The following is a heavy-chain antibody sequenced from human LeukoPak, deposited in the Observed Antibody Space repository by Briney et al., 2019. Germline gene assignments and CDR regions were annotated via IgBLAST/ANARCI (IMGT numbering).Heavy chain of an antibody. Sequence: PGGSLRLSCAASGFTFDDYAMHWVRQAPGKGLEWVSGISWNIGSIGYADSVKGRFTISRDNAKNSLYLQTNSLRDEDTALYYCAKGGIGGYYFDYWGQGTLVTVSS. CDR1: GFTFDDYA. D-gene: IGHD1-26*01. V-gene: IGHV3-9*01. J-gene: IGHJ4*02. CDR2: ISWNIGSI. CDR3: AKGGIGGYYFDY.